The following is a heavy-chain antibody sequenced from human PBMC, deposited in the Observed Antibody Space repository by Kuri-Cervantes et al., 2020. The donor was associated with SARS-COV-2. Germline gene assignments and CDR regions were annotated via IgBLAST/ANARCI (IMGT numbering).Heavy chain of an antibody. D-gene: IGHD2-2*01. CDR2: IDYSGST. J-gene: IGHJ5*02. CDR3: ARHVGCSSTSCDGYNWFDP. V-gene: IGHV4-39*01. Sequence: ESLKISCTVSGGSISSSSYYWGWIRQPPGKGLEWIGSIDYSGSTYYNPSLKSRVTISVDTSKNQFSLKLSSVTAADTAVYYCARHVGCSSTSCDGYNWFDPWGQGTLVTVSS. CDR1: GGSISSSSYY.